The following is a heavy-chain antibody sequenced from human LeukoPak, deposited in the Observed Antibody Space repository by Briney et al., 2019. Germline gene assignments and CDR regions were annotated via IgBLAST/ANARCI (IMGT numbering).Heavy chain of an antibody. CDR3: ARAWYSSGWYFDY. V-gene: IGHV4-4*02. Sequence: SGTLSLTCGVSGGSISSTNWWSWVRQPPGQGLEWIGEINHSGSTNYNPSLKSRVTISVDTSKNQFSLKLSSVTAADTAVYYCARAWYSSGWYFDYWGQGTLVTVSS. D-gene: IGHD6-19*01. J-gene: IGHJ4*02. CDR1: GGSISSTNW. CDR2: INHSGST.